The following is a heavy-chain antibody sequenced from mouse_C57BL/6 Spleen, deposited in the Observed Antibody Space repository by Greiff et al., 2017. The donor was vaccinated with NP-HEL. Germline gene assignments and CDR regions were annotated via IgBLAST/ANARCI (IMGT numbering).Heavy chain of an antibody. J-gene: IGHJ4*01. Sequence: EVKLQESGEGLVKPGGSLKLSCAASGFTFSSYAMSWVRQTPEKRLEWVAYISSGGDYIYYADTVKGRFTISRDNARNTLYLQMSSLKSEDTAMYYCTRGYYGSSWYAMDYWGQGTSVTVSS. CDR1: GFTFSSYA. CDR2: ISSGGDYI. D-gene: IGHD1-1*01. V-gene: IGHV5-9-1*02. CDR3: TRGYYGSSWYAMDY.